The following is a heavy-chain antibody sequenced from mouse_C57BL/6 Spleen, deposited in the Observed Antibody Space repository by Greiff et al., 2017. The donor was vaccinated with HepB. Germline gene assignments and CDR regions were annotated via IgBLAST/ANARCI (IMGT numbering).Heavy chain of an antibody. CDR1: GYTLTSYD. D-gene: IGHD1-1*01. CDR3: ARWITTVVSYFDY. J-gene: IGHJ2*01. CDR2: IYPRDGST. Sequence: QVQLQQSGPELVKPGASVKLSCKASGYTLTSYDINWVKQRPGQGLEWIGWIYPRDGSTKYNEKLKGKATLTVDTSSSTAYMELHSLTSEDSAVYFCARWITTVVSYFDYWGQGTTLTVSS. V-gene: IGHV1-85*01.